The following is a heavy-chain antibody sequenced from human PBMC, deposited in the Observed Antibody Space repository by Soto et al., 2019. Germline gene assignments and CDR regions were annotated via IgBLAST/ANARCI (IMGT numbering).Heavy chain of an antibody. D-gene: IGHD3-10*01. CDR1: GFTFSSYA. Sequence: GGSLRLSCAASGFTFSSYAMSWVRQAPGKGLEWVSAISGSGGSTYYADSVKGRFTISRDISKNTLYLQMNSLRAEDTAVYYCAKDREDYGSGDSEFDYWGQGTLVTVSS. J-gene: IGHJ4*02. CDR3: AKDREDYGSGDSEFDY. CDR2: ISGSGGST. V-gene: IGHV3-23*01.